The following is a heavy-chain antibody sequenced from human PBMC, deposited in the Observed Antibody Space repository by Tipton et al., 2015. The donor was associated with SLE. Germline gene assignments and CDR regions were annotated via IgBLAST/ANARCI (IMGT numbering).Heavy chain of an antibody. Sequence: TLPLTCTVSGGSINTYYWAWVRQPAGKGLEWIGRIYTGGNTKYNPSLESRVSLSVDTSRGQFFLEVRSVTAADTAVYYCVVCSPSSCSYFDYWGQGTLVTVSS. D-gene: IGHD2-2*01. V-gene: IGHV4-4*07. CDR2: IYTGGNT. CDR1: GGSINTYY. J-gene: IGHJ4*02. CDR3: VVCSPSSCSYFDY.